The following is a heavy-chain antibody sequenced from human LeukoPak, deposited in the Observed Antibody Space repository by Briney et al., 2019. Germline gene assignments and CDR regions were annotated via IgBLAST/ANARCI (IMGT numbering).Heavy chain of an antibody. V-gene: IGHV3-21*01. D-gene: IGHD3-9*01. J-gene: IGHJ3*02. CDR2: ISSSSSYI. Sequence: GGSLRLSCAASGFTFSSYSMNWVRQAPGKGLEWVSSISSSSSYIYYADSVKGRFTISRDNSKNTLYLQMNTLRAEDTAVYYCAKGPKRYNILTGYFVIETAFDIWGQGTIVTVSS. CDR1: GFTFSSYS. CDR3: AKGPKRYNILTGYFVIETAFDI.